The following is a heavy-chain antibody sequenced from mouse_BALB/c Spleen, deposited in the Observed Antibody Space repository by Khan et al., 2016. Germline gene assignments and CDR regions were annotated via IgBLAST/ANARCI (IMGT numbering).Heavy chain of an antibody. CDR2: INTNTGEP. CDR3: ARYGTGTWFAY. J-gene: IGHJ3*01. Sequence: QIQLVQSGPELKKPGETVKISCKASGYTFTNYGMTWVKQAPGKGLKWMGWINTNTGEPTYAEEFKGRFAFSLETSASTAYLQINNLKNEDTAIYCCARYGTGTWFAYWGQGTLVTVAA. D-gene: IGHD2-1*01. CDR1: GYTFTNYG. V-gene: IGHV9-3*02.